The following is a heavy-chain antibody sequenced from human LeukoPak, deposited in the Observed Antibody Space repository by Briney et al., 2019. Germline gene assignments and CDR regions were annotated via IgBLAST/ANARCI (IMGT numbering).Heavy chain of an antibody. J-gene: IGHJ6*03. D-gene: IGHD2-2*03. CDR3: ARVTGYCSSTSCYYDYYYYYMDV. CDR2: ISSSGSTI. CDR1: GFTFSDYY. Sequence: GGSLGLSCAASGFTFSDYYMSWIRQAPGKGLEWVSYISSSGSTIYYADSVKGRFTISRDNAKNSLYLQMNSLRAEDTAVYYCARVTGYCSSTSCYYDYYYYYMDVWGKGTTVTVSS. V-gene: IGHV3-11*04.